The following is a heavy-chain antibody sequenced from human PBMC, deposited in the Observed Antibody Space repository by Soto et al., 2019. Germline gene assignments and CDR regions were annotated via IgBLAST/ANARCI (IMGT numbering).Heavy chain of an antibody. CDR1: GGSFSGYY. CDR2: INHSGST. V-gene: IGHV4-34*01. J-gene: IGHJ4*02. D-gene: IGHD3-10*01. CDR3: ARRGGEKVDY. Sequence: SETLSLTCAVYGGSFSGYYWSWIRQPPGKGLEWIGEINHSGSTNYNPSLKSRVTISVDTSKNQFSLKLSSVTAADTAVYYCARRGGEKVDYWGQGTLVTVSS.